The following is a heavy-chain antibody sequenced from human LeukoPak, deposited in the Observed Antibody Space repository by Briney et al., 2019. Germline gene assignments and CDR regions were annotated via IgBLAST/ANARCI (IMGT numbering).Heavy chain of an antibody. CDR3: ARHYYGSGSYLHVFDY. CDR1: GYSFTSYW. D-gene: IGHD3-10*01. V-gene: IGHV5-51*01. CDR2: IYPDDSDT. Sequence: GESLKISCKGSGYSFTSYWIGWVRQMPGKGLEWMGIIYPDDSDTRYSPSFQGQVTISADKSISTAYLQWSSLKASDTAMYYCARHYYGSGSYLHVFDYWGQGTLVTVSS. J-gene: IGHJ4*02.